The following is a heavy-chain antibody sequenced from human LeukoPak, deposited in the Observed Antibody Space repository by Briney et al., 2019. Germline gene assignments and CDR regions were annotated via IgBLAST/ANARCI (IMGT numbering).Heavy chain of an antibody. D-gene: IGHD3-10*01. J-gene: IGHJ5*02. Sequence: ASVKVSCKASGYTFTSYGISWVRQAPGQGLEWMGWISAYNGNTNYAQRLQGRVTMTTDTSTSTAYMELRSLRSDDTAVYYCARELWFGEQSWFDPWGQGTLVTVSS. CDR3: ARELWFGEQSWFDP. CDR2: ISAYNGNT. CDR1: GYTFTSYG. V-gene: IGHV1-18*01.